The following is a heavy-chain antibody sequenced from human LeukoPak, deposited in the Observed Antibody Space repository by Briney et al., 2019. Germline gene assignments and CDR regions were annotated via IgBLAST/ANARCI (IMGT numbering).Heavy chain of an antibody. Sequence: SETLSLTCTVSGGSISGYYWSWIRQPAGKGLEWIGRISTTGSTNYEPSLKSRVTMSVDTSKNQFSLRLNSVTAADTAVYYCARDEGVGYCTDGACPDAAVNFDYWGQGTLVTVSS. V-gene: IGHV4-4*07. D-gene: IGHD2-8*01. CDR3: ARDEGVGYCTDGACPDAAVNFDY. CDR2: ISTTGST. CDR1: GGSISGYY. J-gene: IGHJ4*02.